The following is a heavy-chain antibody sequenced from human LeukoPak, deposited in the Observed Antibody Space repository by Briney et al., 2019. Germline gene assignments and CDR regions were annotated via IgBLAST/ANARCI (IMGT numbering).Heavy chain of an antibody. CDR3: ARDLVTVTKGFDI. V-gene: IGHV4-59*11. CDR1: DDPFSSHY. D-gene: IGHD4-17*01. CDR2: ISYIGST. J-gene: IGHJ3*02. Sequence: SETLSLTCAVSDDPFSSHYWTWIRQPPGKGLEWIGYISYIGSTNYNPSLKSRVTISIDTSKNQFSLKLTSVTAADTAVYYCARDLVTVTKGFDIWGQGTMVSVSS.